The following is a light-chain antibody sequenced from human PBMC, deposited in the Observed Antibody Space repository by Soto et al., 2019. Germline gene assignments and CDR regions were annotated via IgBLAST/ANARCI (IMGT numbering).Light chain of an antibody. Sequence: EIVMTQSPATLSVSPGERATLSCRARQSVSSNLAWYQQRPGQAPKLLIYGASTRATGVPARFSGSGSGTEFTLTISSLQSEDFAVYYCQQYNNWPPVTFGQGTRLEIK. J-gene: IGKJ5*01. CDR1: QSVSSN. CDR3: QQYNNWPPVT. V-gene: IGKV3-15*01. CDR2: GAS.